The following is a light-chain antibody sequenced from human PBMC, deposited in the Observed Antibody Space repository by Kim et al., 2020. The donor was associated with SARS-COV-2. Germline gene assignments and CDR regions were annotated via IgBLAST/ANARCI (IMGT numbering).Light chain of an antibody. CDR2: GAS. CDR3: LQHSTYPIT. CDR1: QDIRND. J-gene: IGKJ5*01. V-gene: IGKV1-17*01. Sequence: ASVGDRVTITCRASQDIRNDLGCYQQNPGRAPKRLIYGASSLQSGVPSRFSGSGSGTEFTLTLSSVQPEDFATYFCLQHSTYPITFGQGTRLEIK.